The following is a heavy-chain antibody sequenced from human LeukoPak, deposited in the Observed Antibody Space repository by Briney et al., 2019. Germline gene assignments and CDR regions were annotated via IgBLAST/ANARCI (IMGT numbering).Heavy chain of an antibody. CDR1: GFTFSSYA. CDR3: ASPLMGIAAAGDWEVAFDI. J-gene: IGHJ3*02. Sequence: GGSLRLSCAASGFTFSSYAMHWVRQAPGKGLEWVAVISYDGSNKYYADSVKGRFTISRDNSKNTLYLQMNSLRAEDTAVYYCASPLMGIAAAGDWEVAFDIWGQGTMVTVSS. V-gene: IGHV3-30*14. CDR2: ISYDGSNK. D-gene: IGHD6-13*01.